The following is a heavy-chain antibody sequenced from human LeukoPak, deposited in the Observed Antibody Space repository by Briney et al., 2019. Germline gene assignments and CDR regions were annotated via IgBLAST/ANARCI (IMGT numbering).Heavy chain of an antibody. V-gene: IGHV4-59*01. J-gene: IGHJ6*03. Sequence: SETLSLTCSVPADSITIYYWTWIRQPPGKGLEWIGYIDHTGSTNYSPSLNSRVAISRDTSKNHFSLRLSSLTAADTAVYYCARVYSSSWYGYKYYYYYYMDVWGKGTTVTISS. CDR1: ADSITIYY. CDR2: IDHTGST. CDR3: ARVYSSSWYGYKYYYYYYMDV. D-gene: IGHD6-13*01.